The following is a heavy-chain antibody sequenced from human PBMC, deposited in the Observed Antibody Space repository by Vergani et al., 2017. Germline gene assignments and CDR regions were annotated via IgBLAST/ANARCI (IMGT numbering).Heavy chain of an antibody. CDR1: GYSISSGYY. J-gene: IGHJ4*02. CDR2: IYHSGST. D-gene: IGHD3-3*01. CDR3: ARDAATIFGVVIYDFDY. Sequence: QVQLQESGPGLVKPSETLSLTCTVSGYSISSGYYWGWIRQPPGKGLEWIGSIYHSGSTYYNPSLKSRVTISVDTSKNQVSLKLSSVAAADTAVYYCARDAATIFGVVIYDFDYWGQGTLVTVSS. V-gene: IGHV4-38-2*02.